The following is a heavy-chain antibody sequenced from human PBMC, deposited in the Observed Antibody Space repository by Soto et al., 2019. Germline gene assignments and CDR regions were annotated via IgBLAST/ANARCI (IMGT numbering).Heavy chain of an antibody. V-gene: IGHV1-69*08. CDR2: IIPILGIA. CDR3: ARDGLTTVTTTERVEIDY. CDR1: GGTFSSYT. J-gene: IGHJ4*02. Sequence: QVQLVQSGAEVKKPGSSVKVSCKASGGTFSSYTISWVRQAPGQGLEWMGRIIPILGIANYAQKFQGRVTITAEKSPSTAYMELSSLRSEDTAVYYCARDGLTTVTTTERVEIDYWGQGTLVTVSS. D-gene: IGHD4-17*01.